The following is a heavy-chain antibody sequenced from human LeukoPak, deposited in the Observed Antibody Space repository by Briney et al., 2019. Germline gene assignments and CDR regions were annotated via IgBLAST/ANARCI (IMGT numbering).Heavy chain of an antibody. CDR3: ARSVVTLYWYFDL. CDR1: GGSISGYY. J-gene: IGHJ2*01. Sequence: SETLSLTCTVSGGSISGYYYNWIRQPPGKGLEWIGYIYYSGSTNYNPSLKSRVTISLDTSKNQFSLKLSSVTTADTAVYYCARSVVTLYWYFDLWGRGTLVSVSS. D-gene: IGHD4-23*01. V-gene: IGHV4-59*01. CDR2: IYYSGST.